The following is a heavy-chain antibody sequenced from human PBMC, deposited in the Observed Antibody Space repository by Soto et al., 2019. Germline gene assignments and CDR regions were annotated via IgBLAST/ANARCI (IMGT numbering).Heavy chain of an antibody. Sequence: GASVKVSCKASGYTFTGYYMHWVRQAPGQGLEWMGWINPNSGGTNYAQKFQGRVTMTRDTSISTAYMELSRLRSDDTAVYYCAREKGIVVVVAAPYGMDVWGQGTTVTVSS. D-gene: IGHD2-15*01. CDR2: INPNSGGT. CDR1: GYTFTGYY. J-gene: IGHJ6*02. V-gene: IGHV1-2*02. CDR3: AREKGIVVVVAAPYGMDV.